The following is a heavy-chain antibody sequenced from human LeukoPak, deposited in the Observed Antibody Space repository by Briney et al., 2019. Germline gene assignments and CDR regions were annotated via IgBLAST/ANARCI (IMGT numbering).Heavy chain of an antibody. CDR2: IYPGDSDT. CDR3: ARGLQNYFYGMDV. V-gene: IGHV5-51*01. CDR1: GYSFTSHW. D-gene: IGHD2-15*01. J-gene: IGHJ6*02. Sequence: GESLKISCKGSGYSFTSHWIVWVRQMPGKGLEWMGIIYPGDSDTRYSPSFQGQVTISADKSISTAYLQWSSLRASDTAMYFCARGLQNYFYGMDVWGQGTTVTVSS.